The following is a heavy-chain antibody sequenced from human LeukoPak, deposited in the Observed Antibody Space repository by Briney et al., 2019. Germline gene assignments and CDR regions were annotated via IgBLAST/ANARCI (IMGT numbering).Heavy chain of an antibody. Sequence: SETLSLTCTVSGGSVSSGTYYWSWIRQPPGEGLEWIGYIYYSGSTNYNPSLKSRVTISVDTSKNQFSLKLSSVTTTDTAVYYCARDVSSFDAFDIWGQGTMVTVSS. J-gene: IGHJ3*02. CDR2: IYYSGST. CDR1: GGSVSSGTYY. V-gene: IGHV4-61*01. D-gene: IGHD2-2*01. CDR3: ARDVSSFDAFDI.